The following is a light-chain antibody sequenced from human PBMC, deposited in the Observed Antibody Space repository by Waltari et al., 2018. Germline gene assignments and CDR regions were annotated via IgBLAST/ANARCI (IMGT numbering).Light chain of an antibody. CDR2: SND. J-gene: IGLJ3*02. V-gene: IGLV1-44*01. CDR3: AAWDDSLNGWV. CDR1: SSNLGKNT. Sequence: QSVLTQPPSASGTPGQRVSISCSGRSSNLGKNTINGYQQVPGRAPKPLIYSNDQRPSGVPDRFSGSKSGTSGSLAISGLQSEDEADYCCAAWDDSLNGWVFGGGTKLTVL.